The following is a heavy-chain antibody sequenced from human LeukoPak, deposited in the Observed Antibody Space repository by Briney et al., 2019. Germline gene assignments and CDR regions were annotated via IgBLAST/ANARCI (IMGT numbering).Heavy chain of an antibody. Sequence: GRSLRLSCAASGFTFNSYGMHWVRQAPGKGLEWVAVIWYDGSNKYYADSVKGRFTISRDNSKNTLYLQMNNLRAEDTAVYYCATYYGSGTTRGDYWGQGALVTDSS. CDR1: GFTFNSYG. J-gene: IGHJ4*02. V-gene: IGHV3-33*01. D-gene: IGHD3-10*01. CDR3: ATYYGSGTTRGDY. CDR2: IWYDGSNK.